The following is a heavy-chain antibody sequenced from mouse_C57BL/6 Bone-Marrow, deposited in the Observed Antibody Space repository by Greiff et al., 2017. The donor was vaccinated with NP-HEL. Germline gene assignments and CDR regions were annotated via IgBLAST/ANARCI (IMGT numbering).Heavy chain of an antibody. Sequence: QVQLKESGPGLVAPSQSLSITCTVSGFSLTSYGVHWVRQPPGKGLAWLVVIWSDGSTTYNSALKSRLSISKDNSKSQVFLKMNSLQTDDTAMYYCARHRGDGYYAGFGYAMDYWGQGTSVTVSS. V-gene: IGHV2-6-1*01. D-gene: IGHD2-3*01. J-gene: IGHJ4*01. CDR2: IWSDGST. CDR1: GFSLTSYG. CDR3: ARHRGDGYYAGFGYAMDY.